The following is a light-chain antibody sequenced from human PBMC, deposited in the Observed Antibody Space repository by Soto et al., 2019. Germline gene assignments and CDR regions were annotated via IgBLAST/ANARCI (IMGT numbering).Light chain of an antibody. V-gene: IGKV1-33*01. CDR2: DVF. CDR3: QQYDQLPIT. Sequence: DIQMTQSASSLPASVGDTVTISCQASQDISKYLNWFQQKPGKAPKLLIYDVFNVEAGVPSRFSGRGSGTDFTLIISNLHPEDFATYYCQQYDQLPITFGGGTKVDI. J-gene: IGKJ4*01. CDR1: QDISKY.